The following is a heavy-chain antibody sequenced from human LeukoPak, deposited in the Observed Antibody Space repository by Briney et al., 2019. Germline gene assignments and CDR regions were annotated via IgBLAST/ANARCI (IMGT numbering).Heavy chain of an antibody. Sequence: GGSLRLSCATSGFTFSSYWMSWVRQAPGKGLEWVAVISYDGSNKYYADSVKGRFTISRDNSKNTLYLQMNSLRAEDTAVYYCAKATTVVTQGGDAFDIWGQGTMVTVSS. CDR1: GFTFSSYW. J-gene: IGHJ3*02. CDR3: AKATTVVTQGGDAFDI. V-gene: IGHV3-30*18. CDR2: ISYDGSNK. D-gene: IGHD4-23*01.